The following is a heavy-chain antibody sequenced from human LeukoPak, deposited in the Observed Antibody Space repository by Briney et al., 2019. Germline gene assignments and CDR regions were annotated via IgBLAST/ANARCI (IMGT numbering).Heavy chain of an antibody. Sequence: GGSLRLSCAASGFTFSNYGMSWVRQAPGTGLEWVSAISGSGGSTYYADSVKGRFTISRDNSKNTLYLQMSSLRAEDTAVYYCAKDLRVEPLEGFDYWGQGTLVTVSS. CDR2: ISGSGGST. J-gene: IGHJ4*02. CDR1: GFTFSNYG. V-gene: IGHV3-23*01. CDR3: AKDLRVEPLEGFDY. D-gene: IGHD1-26*01.